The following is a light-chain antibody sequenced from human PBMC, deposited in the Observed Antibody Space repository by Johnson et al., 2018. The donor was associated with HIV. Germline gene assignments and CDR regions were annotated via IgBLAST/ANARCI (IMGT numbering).Light chain of an antibody. CDR3: GTWDSSLSAAYV. CDR2: DNN. CDR1: SSNIGNNY. V-gene: IGLV1-51*01. J-gene: IGLJ1*01. Sequence: SVLTQSPSVSAAPGQKVTISCSGSSSNIGNNYVSWYQQLPGTAPKLLIYDNNKRPSGIPDRFSGSKSGTSATLGITGLQTGDAADYYCGTWDSSLSAAYVFGTGTKVTV.